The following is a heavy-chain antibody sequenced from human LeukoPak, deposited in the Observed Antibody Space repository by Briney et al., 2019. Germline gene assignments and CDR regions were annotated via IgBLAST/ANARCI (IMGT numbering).Heavy chain of an antibody. Sequence: SETLSLTCAVSGGSISSSNWWSWVRQPPGKGLEWIGEIYHSGSTNYTPSLKSRVTISVDKSKNQFSLKLSSVTAADTAVYYCARVGVPAAMRTWFDPWGQGTLVTVSS. V-gene: IGHV4-4*02. J-gene: IGHJ5*02. CDR3: ARVGVPAAMRTWFDP. CDR1: GGSISSSNW. CDR2: IYHSGST. D-gene: IGHD2-2*01.